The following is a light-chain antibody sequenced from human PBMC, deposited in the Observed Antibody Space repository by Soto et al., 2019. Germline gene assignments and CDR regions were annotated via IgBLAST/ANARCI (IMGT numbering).Light chain of an antibody. CDR1: QDIGTF. V-gene: IGKV1-39*01. J-gene: IGKJ3*01. CDR3: QQSYSTPQIT. CDR2: AAS. Sequence: DFQMTQSPSSLSASVGDTVTITCRASQDIGTFLNWYQQKPGKARKLLIYAASDLLSGVSSRFSGSGYGTDFTLTISSLQPEDFATYYCQQSYSTPQITFGPGTTVDMK.